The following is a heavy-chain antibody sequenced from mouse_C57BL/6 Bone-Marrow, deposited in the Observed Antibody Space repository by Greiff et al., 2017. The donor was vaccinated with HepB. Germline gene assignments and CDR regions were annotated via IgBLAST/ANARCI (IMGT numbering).Heavy chain of an antibody. V-gene: IGHV1-76*01. CDR3: AREPVVAKGFAY. CDR2: IYPGSGNT. J-gene: IGHJ3*01. D-gene: IGHD1-1*01. CDR1: GYTFTDYY. Sequence: VQWVESGAELVRPGASVKLSCKASGYTFTDYYINWVKQRPGQGLEWIARIYPGSGNTYYNEKFKGKATLTAEKSSSTAYMQLSSLTSEDSAVYFCAREPVVAKGFAYWGQGTLVTVSA.